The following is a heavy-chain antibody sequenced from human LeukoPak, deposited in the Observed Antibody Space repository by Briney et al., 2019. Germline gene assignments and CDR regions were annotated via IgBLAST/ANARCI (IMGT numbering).Heavy chain of an antibody. CDR3: ARGGPSGYVD. CDR2: INHRGST. J-gene: IGHJ4*02. V-gene: IGHV4-34*01. Sequence: SEALSLTCAVYGGSFSGYYWSWIRQPPGNGLEWIGEINHRGSTNYNPSLKSRVTISVDTSKNQFSLKLSSVTAADTAVYYCARGGPSGYVDWGQGALVTVSS. D-gene: IGHD5-12*01. CDR1: GGSFSGYY.